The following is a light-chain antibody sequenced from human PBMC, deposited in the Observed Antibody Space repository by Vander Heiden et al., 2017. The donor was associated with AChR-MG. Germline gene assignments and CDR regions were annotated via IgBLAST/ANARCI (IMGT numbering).Light chain of an antibody. J-gene: IGLJ3*02. CDR2: DVS. Sequence: QSALTQPASVSGSPGQSITISCTGTSSDVGGYNYVSWYQQHLGKAPKLMIYDVSKRPSGVSNRFSGSKSGNTASLTISGLQAEDEADYCCSSYTSSSTPVFGGGTKLTVL. CDR1: SSDVGGYNY. CDR3: SSYTSSSTPV. V-gene: IGLV2-14*01.